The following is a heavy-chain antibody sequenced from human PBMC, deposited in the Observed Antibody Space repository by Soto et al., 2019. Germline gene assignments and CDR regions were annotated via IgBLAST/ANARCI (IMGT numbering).Heavy chain of an antibody. V-gene: IGHV1-18*01. CDR2: ISTYNGDR. CDR1: GYTFTNYG. Sequence: QVLLVQSGAEVKKPGASVKVACKASGYTFTNYGISWVRQAPGQGLEWLGWISTYNGDRDFAQKVQGRVTMTTDTSPTPAYMELRSLRSDDSAVYYCARSRAGGTLEQYPSFYFDYWGQGALVTVSS. D-gene: IGHD2-2*01. J-gene: IGHJ4*02. CDR3: ARSRAGGTLEQYPSFYFDY.